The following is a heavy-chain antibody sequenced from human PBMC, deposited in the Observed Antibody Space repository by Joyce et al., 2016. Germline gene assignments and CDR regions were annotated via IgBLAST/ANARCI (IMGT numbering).Heavy chain of an antibody. D-gene: IGHD4-17*01. J-gene: IGHJ6*02. CDR3: VKDNGDAGYYFHGLDV. Sequence: QVHLVESGGGVVQPGRSLRLSCVASGFTFSKYGMHWFRQAPGKGLEWVAVIAYDGDNKYYLASVKGRFTISRDNAKSTLYLQLNSLTTEDTGVYFCVKDNGDAGYYFHGLDVWGRGTTVAVPS. CDR2: IAYDGDNK. V-gene: IGHV3-30*18. CDR1: GFTFSKYG.